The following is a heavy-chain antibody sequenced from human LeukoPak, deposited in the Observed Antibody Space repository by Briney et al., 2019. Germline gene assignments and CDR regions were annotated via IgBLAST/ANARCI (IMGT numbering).Heavy chain of an antibody. J-gene: IGHJ1*01. CDR2: IKQDGSEK. CDR3: ARDQDYYDSSGYYFQH. D-gene: IGHD3-22*01. CDR1: GFTFSTYW. V-gene: IGHV3-7*01. Sequence: GGSLRLSCAASGFTFSTYWMSWVRQAPGKGLEWVANIKQDGSEKYYVDSVKGRFTISRDNAKNSLYLQMNSLRVEDTAVYYCARDQDYYDSSGYYFQHWGQGTLVTVSS.